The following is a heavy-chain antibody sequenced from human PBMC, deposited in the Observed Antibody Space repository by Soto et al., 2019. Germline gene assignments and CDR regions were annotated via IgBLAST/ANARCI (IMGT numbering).Heavy chain of an antibody. CDR1: GYTFTGYY. J-gene: IGHJ6*02. CDR3: AREGITMIVVVREYYYYGMDV. V-gene: IGHV1-18*04. Sequence: ASVKVSCKASGYTFTGYYMHWVRQAPGQGLEWMGWIIAYNGNTNYAQKLQGRVTMTTDTSTSTAYIELRSLRSDDTAVYYYAREGITMIVVVREYYYYGMDVWGQGTTVTVSS. CDR2: IIAYNGNT. D-gene: IGHD3-22*01.